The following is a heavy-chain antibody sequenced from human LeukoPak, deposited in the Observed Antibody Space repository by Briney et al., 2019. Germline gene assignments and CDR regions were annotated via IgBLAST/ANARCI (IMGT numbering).Heavy chain of an antibody. J-gene: IGHJ4*02. Sequence: PGGSLRLSCAASGFSFSGYWMHWVRQIPGKGLVWVSHINSDGSITNYADSVKGRFTISRDNAKNTLYLKMNSLRAEDTAVYYCAREAGAIDFWGQGTLVTVSS. CDR3: AREAGAIDF. CDR2: INSDGSIT. V-gene: IGHV3-74*01. D-gene: IGHD1-26*01. CDR1: GFSFSGYW.